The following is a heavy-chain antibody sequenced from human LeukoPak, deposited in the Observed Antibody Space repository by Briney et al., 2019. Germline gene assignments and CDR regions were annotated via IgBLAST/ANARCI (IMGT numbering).Heavy chain of an antibody. CDR3: ARGCSSTSCYGFDY. CDR1: GFTVSSKY. V-gene: IGHV3-53*01. CDR2: IYSGGST. D-gene: IGHD2-2*01. J-gene: IGHJ4*02. Sequence: GVSLRLSCAASGFTVSSKYMSWVRQAPGKGLEWVSVIYSGGSTYYADSVKGRLTISRDNSKNTLYLQMNSLRAEDTAVYYCARGCSSTSCYGFDYWGQGTLVTVSS.